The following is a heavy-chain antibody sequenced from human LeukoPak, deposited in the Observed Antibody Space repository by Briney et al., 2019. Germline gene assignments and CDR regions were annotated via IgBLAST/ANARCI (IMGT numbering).Heavy chain of an antibody. V-gene: IGHV3-48*03. CDR2: ISSSGSTI. CDR3: ASYSIAVADFDY. CDR1: GFTFSSYE. D-gene: IGHD6-19*01. J-gene: IGHJ4*02. Sequence: PGGSLRLSCAASGFTFSSYEMNWVRRAPGKGLEWVSYISSSGSTIYYADSVKGRFTISRGNAKNSLYLQMNSLRAEDTAVYYCASYSIAVADFDYWGQGTLVTVSS.